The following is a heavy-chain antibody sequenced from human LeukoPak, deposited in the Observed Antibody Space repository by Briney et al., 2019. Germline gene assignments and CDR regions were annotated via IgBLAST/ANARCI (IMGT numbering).Heavy chain of an antibody. Sequence: SETLSLTRTVSGGSISSHYWSWIRQPPGKGLEWIGYIYYSGSTNYNPSLKSRVTISVDTSKNQFSLKLSSVTAADTAVYYCAREAIFGVADAFDIWGQGTMVTVSS. J-gene: IGHJ3*02. V-gene: IGHV4-59*11. CDR2: IYYSGST. CDR3: AREAIFGVADAFDI. D-gene: IGHD3-3*01. CDR1: GGSISSHY.